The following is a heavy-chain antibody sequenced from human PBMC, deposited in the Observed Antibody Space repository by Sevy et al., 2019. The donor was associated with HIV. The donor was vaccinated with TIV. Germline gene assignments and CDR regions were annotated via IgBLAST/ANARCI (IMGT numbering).Heavy chain of an antibody. CDR2: INLDGSET. V-gene: IGHV3-7*01. D-gene: IGHD3-10*01. CDR3: ARLFYGSADY. Sequence: GGSLRLSCAASGFTFSSYWMSWVRQAPGKGLEWLATINLDGSETFYVDSVKGRFTISRHNPRKSVYQQMTSLSAEDTAVYYCARLFYGSADYWGQGTLVTVSS. J-gene: IGHJ4*02. CDR1: GFTFSSYW.